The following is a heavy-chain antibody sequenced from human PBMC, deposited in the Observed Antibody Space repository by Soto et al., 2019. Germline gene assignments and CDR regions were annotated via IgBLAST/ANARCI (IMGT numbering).Heavy chain of an antibody. J-gene: IGHJ4*02. V-gene: IGHV3-23*01. CDR3: AKDRQPDGIWTFDS. CDR2: IGCCSGSGT. Sequence: GRSLRLSCAASGFTFSTYTMNWVRQAPGKGLEWVSGIGCCSGSGTYYAGFVKGRFTISRDNSKNMVFLQMNGLRAEDTAVYYCAKDRQPDGIWTFDSWGQGTPVTVPQ. CDR1: GFTFSTYT. D-gene: IGHD3-9*01.